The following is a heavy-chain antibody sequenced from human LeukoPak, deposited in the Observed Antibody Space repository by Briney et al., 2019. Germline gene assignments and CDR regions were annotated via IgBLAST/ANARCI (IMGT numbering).Heavy chain of an antibody. J-gene: IGHJ4*02. V-gene: IGHV3-30*18. Sequence: PGGSLRLFCAASGFTFSSYGMHWVRQAPGKGLEWVAVISYDGSNKYYADSVKGRFTISRDNSKNTLYLQMNSLIADEAAVYYCAKDLLRWSQGGLDYWGQGTLVTVSS. CDR2: ISYDGSNK. CDR3: AKDLLRWSQGGLDY. CDR1: GFTFSSYG. D-gene: IGHD4-23*01.